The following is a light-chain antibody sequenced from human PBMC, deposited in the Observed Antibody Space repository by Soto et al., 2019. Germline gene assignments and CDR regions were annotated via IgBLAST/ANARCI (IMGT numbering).Light chain of an antibody. J-gene: IGKJ5*01. V-gene: IGKV3-15*01. Sequence: EIVMTQSAATLSVSPGERATLSCRASENIYTNLAWYQQKPGQAPRLLFYGASTRATGLPARFSGTGSGTEFSLTISSLQAEDAAVYYCQQYYNWPRTFGQGTRLEIK. CDR1: ENIYTN. CDR2: GAS. CDR3: QQYYNWPRT.